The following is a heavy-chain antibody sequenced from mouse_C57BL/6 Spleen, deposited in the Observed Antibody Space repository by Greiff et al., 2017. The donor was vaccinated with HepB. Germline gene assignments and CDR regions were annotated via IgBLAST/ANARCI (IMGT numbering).Heavy chain of an antibody. J-gene: IGHJ1*03. D-gene: IGHD1-1*01. CDR2: IDPETGGT. CDR3: TRSVYYYGSPYWYFDV. V-gene: IGHV1-15*01. Sequence: QVQLQQSGAELVRPGASVTLSCKASGYTFTDYEMHWVKQTPVHGLEWIGAIDPETGGTAYNQKFKGKAILTADKSSSTAYMELRSLTSEYSAVYYCTRSVYYYGSPYWYFDVWGTGTTVTVSS. CDR1: GYTFTDYE.